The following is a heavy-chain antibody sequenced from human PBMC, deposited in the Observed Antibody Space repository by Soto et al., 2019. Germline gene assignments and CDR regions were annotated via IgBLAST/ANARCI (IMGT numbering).Heavy chain of an antibody. Sequence: PSETLSLTCTVSGGSISSGGYYWSWIRQHPGKGLEWIGYIYDSGNTYYNPSLKSRVTISVDTSKNQFSLKLSSVTAADTAVYYCARLNGYCISTNCHGYYGMDVWGQGTTVTVS. V-gene: IGHV4-31*02. J-gene: IGHJ6*02. CDR3: ARLNGYCISTNCHGYYGMDV. CDR2: IYDSGNT. CDR1: GGSISSGGYY. D-gene: IGHD2-2*03.